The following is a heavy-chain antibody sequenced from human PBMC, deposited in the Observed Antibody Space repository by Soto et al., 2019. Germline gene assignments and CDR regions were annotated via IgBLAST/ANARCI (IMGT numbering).Heavy chain of an antibody. J-gene: IGHJ5*02. CDR1: GGSFSGYY. D-gene: IGHD1-7*01. CDR3: ARGCRYNWNSYNWFDP. V-gene: IGHV4-34*01. Sequence: PSETLSLTCAVYGGSFSGYYWSWIRQPPGKGLEWIGEINHSGSTNYNPSLKSRVTISVDTSKNQFSLKLSSVTAADTAVYYCARGCRYNWNSYNWFDPWGQGTLVTVSS. CDR2: INHSGST.